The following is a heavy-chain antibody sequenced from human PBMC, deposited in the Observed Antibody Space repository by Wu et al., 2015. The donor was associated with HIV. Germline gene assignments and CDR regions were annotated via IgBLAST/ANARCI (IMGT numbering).Heavy chain of an antibody. CDR1: GYTFTSYG. J-gene: IGHJ3*02. CDR2: ISAYNGNT. D-gene: IGHD2-15*01. V-gene: IGHV1-18*01. Sequence: SVKVSCKASGYTFTSYGISWVRQAPGQGLEWMGWISAYNGNTNYAQKLQGRVTMTTDTSTSTAYMELRSLRSDDTAVYYCASISGPRDIDAFDIWGQGTMVTVSS. CDR3: ASISGPRDIDAFDI.